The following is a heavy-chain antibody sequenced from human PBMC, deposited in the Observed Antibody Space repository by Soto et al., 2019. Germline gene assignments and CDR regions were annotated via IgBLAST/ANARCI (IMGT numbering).Heavy chain of an antibody. CDR1: GGTFSSYA. Sequence: GASVKASCKTSGGTFSSYAISWVRQAPGQGLEWMGGIVPIVDTSTYAQKFQGRVTITADESTSTAYMELSSLRSDDTAIYYCVRVVAIPGYPDNWGQGTLVTVS. V-gene: IGHV1-69*13. CDR2: IVPIVDTS. D-gene: IGHD5-12*01. J-gene: IGHJ4*02. CDR3: VRVVAIPGYPDN.